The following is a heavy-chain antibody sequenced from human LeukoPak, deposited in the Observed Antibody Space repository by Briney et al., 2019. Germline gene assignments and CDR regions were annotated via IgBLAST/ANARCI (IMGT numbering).Heavy chain of an antibody. CDR2: ISDSGST. D-gene: IGHD1-26*01. Sequence: SETLSLTCVVSGGSINGHYWSWIRQAPGEGLEWIGYISDSGSTTYNPSLESRVTMLVDTSRNQFSLKLRSVTAAGTAVYFCGRGGHYFDPWGQGTLVIVSS. CDR3: GRGGHYFDP. CDR1: GGSINGHY. V-gene: IGHV4-59*11. J-gene: IGHJ5*02.